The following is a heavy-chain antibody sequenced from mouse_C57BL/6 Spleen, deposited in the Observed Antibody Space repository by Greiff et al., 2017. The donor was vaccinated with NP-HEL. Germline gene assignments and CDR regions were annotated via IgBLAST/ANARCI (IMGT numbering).Heavy chain of an antibody. V-gene: IGHV5-4*01. J-gene: IGHJ2*01. D-gene: IGHD2-14*01. CDR1: GFTFSSYA. CDR2: ISDGGSYT. CDR3: ARDGEGVRDYFDY. Sequence: VQLKESGGGLVKPGGSLKLSCAASGFTFSSYAMSWVRQTPEKRLEWVATISDGGSYTYYPDNVKGRFTISRDNAKNNLYLQMSHLKSEDTAMYYCARDGEGVRDYFDYWGQGTTLTVSS.